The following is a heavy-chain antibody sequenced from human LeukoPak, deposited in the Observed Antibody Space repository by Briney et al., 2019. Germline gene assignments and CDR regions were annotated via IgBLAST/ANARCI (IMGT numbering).Heavy chain of an antibody. Sequence: ASVKVSCKASGYTFTSHGISWARQAPGQGLEWMGWISAYNGNTNYAQKFQGRVTMTTDTSTSTAYMELRSLRSDDTAVYYCARRYCSSTSCHYFDYWGQGTLVTVSS. CDR1: GYTFTSHG. D-gene: IGHD2-2*01. V-gene: IGHV1-18*01. CDR3: ARRYCSSTSCHYFDY. J-gene: IGHJ4*02. CDR2: ISAYNGNT.